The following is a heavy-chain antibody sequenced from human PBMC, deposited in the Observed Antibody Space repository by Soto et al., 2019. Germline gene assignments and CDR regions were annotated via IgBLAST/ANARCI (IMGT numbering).Heavy chain of an antibody. CDR1: GFTFSSYA. D-gene: IGHD4-4*01. Sequence: PVGSLRLSCAASGFTFSSYAMHWVRQAPGKGLEWVAVISYDGSNKYYADSVKGRFTISRDNSKDTLYLQMNSLRAEDTAVYYCAREHYSNYAPKKNWFDPWGQGTLVTVSS. CDR2: ISYDGSNK. J-gene: IGHJ5*02. CDR3: AREHYSNYAPKKNWFDP. V-gene: IGHV3-30-3*01.